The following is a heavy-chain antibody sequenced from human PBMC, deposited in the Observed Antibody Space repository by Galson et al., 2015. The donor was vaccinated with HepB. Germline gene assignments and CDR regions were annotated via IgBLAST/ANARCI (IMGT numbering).Heavy chain of an antibody. CDR1: GFTFSSYW. Sequence: SLRLSCAASGFTFSSYWMHWVRQAPGKGLVWVSRINSDGSSTSYADSVKGRFTISRDNAKNTLYLQMNSLRAEDTAVYYCARRGGSYGAIDYWGQGTLVTVSS. J-gene: IGHJ4*02. D-gene: IGHD1-26*01. CDR2: INSDGSST. V-gene: IGHV3-74*01. CDR3: ARRGGSYGAIDY.